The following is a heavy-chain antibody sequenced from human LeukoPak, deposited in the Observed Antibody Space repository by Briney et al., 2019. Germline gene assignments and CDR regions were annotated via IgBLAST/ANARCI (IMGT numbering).Heavy chain of an antibody. CDR2: ISYDGSNK. D-gene: IGHD3-16*02. CDR1: GFTFGSYA. J-gene: IGHJ4*02. CDR3: AKGEYDYVWGSYRQLPDY. Sequence: PGGSLRLSCSASGFTFGSYAMHWVRQAPGKGLEWVAVISYDGSNKYYADSVKGRFTISRDNSKNTLYLQMNSLRAEDTAVYYCAKGEYDYVWGSYRQLPDYWGQGTLVTVSS. V-gene: IGHV3-30*01.